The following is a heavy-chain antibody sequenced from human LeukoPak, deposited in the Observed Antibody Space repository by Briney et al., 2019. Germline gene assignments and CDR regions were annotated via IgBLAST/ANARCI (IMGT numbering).Heavy chain of an antibody. CDR1: GYTFTGYY. CDR3: ASGLGFCSGSDCTNLVKDYYYGMNV. V-gene: IGHV1-2*02. D-gene: IGHD2-15*01. CDR2: INPNSGGT. J-gene: IGHJ6*02. Sequence: ASVKVSCKASGYTFTGYYMHWVRQAPGQGLEWMGWINPNSGGTNYAQKFQGRVTMTRDMSISTAYMELSRLRSDDTAVYYCASGLGFCSGSDCTNLVKDYYYGMNVWGQGTTVTVSS.